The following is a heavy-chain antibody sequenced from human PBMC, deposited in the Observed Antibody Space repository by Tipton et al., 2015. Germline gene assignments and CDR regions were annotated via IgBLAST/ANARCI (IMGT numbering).Heavy chain of an antibody. CDR2: ISHSGNT. CDR3: ARDRAWGFDY. V-gene: IGHV4-38-2*02. J-gene: IGHJ4*02. CDR1: AYSISSDYY. D-gene: IGHD7-27*01. Sequence: TLSLTCAVSAYSISSDYYWGWIRQPPGKGLEWMGSISHSGNTYYNPSLKSRVTMSRDTSKNQFSLKLTSVTAADTAVYYCARDRAWGFDYWGQGTLVTVSS.